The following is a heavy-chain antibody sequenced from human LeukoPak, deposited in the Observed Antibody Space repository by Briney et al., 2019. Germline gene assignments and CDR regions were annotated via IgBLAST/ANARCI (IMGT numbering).Heavy chain of an antibody. J-gene: IGHJ2*01. Sequence: SETLSLTCAVYGGSFSGYYWSWIRQPPGKGLEWIGEINHSGSTNYNPSLKSRVTISVDTSKNQFSLKLRSVTAADTAVYYCARRGYGYSGSYYNWYFDLWGRGTLVTVSS. CDR2: INHSGST. CDR1: GGSFSGYY. D-gene: IGHD1-26*01. V-gene: IGHV4-34*01. CDR3: ARRGYGYSGSYYNWYFDL.